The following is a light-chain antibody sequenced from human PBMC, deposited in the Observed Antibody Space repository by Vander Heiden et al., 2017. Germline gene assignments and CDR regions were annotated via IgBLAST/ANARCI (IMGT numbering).Light chain of an antibody. Sequence: QSVLTQPPSASGTPGQRVTISCSGSSSNIGSNTVNWYQHLPATAPKRLIHINNQRPSGVPDRFSGYKSGTSASLAISGLQSEDEADYYCAAWDDSLNGYVFGTGTKVTVL. J-gene: IGLJ1*01. CDR2: INN. CDR1: SSNIGSNT. V-gene: IGLV1-44*01. CDR3: AAWDDSLNGYV.